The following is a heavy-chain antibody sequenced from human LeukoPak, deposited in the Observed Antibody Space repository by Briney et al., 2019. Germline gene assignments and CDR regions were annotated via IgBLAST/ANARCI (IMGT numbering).Heavy chain of an antibody. Sequence: GALRLSCAASGFTFSSYSMNWVRQAPGKGLEWVSSISSGSSYIYYADSVKGRFTISRDNAKNSLYLQMNSLRAEDTAVYYCARAAPDYGDANDYWGQGTLVTVSS. CDR2: ISSGSSYI. CDR3: ARAAPDYGDANDY. J-gene: IGHJ4*02. D-gene: IGHD4-17*01. CDR1: GFTFSSYS. V-gene: IGHV3-21*01.